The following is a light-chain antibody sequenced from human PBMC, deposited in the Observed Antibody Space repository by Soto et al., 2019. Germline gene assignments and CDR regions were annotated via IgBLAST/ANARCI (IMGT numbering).Light chain of an antibody. CDR3: SSYAGSNHLV. CDR2: EVS. CDR1: SSDVGGYNY. J-gene: IGLJ2*01. Sequence: QSALTQPPSASGSPGQSVTISWTGTSSDVGGYNYVSWYQKHPGKAPKLMIYEVSKRPSGVPDRFSGSKSGNTASLTVSGLQAEDAADYYCSSYAGSNHLVFGGGTKLTVL. V-gene: IGLV2-8*01.